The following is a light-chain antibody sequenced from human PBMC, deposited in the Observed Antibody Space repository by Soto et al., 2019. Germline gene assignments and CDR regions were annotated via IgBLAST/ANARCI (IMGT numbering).Light chain of an antibody. Sequence: QSALTQPASVCGSPGQSITISCTGTSSDVGGYNYVSWYQQHPGKAPKPMIYEVSNRPSGVSNRFSGSKSGNTASLTISGLQTEDEADYYCSSYTSNRTLVFGGGTKVTVL. CDR3: SSYTSNRTLV. V-gene: IGLV2-14*01. CDR2: EVS. J-gene: IGLJ3*02. CDR1: SSDVGGYNY.